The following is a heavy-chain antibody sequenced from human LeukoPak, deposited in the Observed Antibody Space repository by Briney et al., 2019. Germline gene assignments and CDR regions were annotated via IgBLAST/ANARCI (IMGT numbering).Heavy chain of an antibody. CDR2: IVVGSSNT. D-gene: IGHD3-10*01. Sequence: SVKVSCKASGFTFTSSAMQWVRQARGQRLEWIGWIVVGSSNTNYAQKFQERVTITRDMSTSTAYMELSSLRSEDTAVYYCAADRESGYWFDPWGQGTLVTVSS. CDR1: GFTFTSSA. CDR3: AADRESGYWFDP. V-gene: IGHV1-58*02. J-gene: IGHJ5*02.